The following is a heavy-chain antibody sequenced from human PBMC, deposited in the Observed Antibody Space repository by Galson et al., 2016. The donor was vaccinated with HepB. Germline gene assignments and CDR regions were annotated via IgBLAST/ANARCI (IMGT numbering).Heavy chain of an antibody. CDR3: ARDGYCISTTCLDNWLDP. D-gene: IGHD2-2*01. CDR2: ISGYNGNT. Sequence: SVKVSCKASGYTFIRYGITWVRQAPGQGLEWMGWISGYNGNTKYTQRLQGRVTMTTDTSTSTAYLELRSLRSDDTAVYYCARDGYCISTTCLDNWLDPWGQGTLVTVAS. V-gene: IGHV1-18*01. CDR1: GYTFIRYG. J-gene: IGHJ5*02.